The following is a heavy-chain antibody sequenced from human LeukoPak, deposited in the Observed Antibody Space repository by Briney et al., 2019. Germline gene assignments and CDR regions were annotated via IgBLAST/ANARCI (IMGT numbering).Heavy chain of an antibody. V-gene: IGHV4-34*01. CDR2: INHTGTT. Sequence: PSETLSLTCAVYGGSFSDYYWNWIRQSPGKGLEWIGEINHTGTTNYNPSLKSPVTISVDTSKNQFSLRLSSVTAADTAVYYCASGPNYSGSYAFDIWGQGTMVTVSS. D-gene: IGHD1-26*01. J-gene: IGHJ3*02. CDR3: ASGPNYSGSYAFDI. CDR1: GGSFSDYY.